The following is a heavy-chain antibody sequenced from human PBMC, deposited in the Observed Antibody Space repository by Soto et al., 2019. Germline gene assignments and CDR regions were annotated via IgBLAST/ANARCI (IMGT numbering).Heavy chain of an antibody. CDR2: VSAYNGNT. J-gene: IGHJ6*02. D-gene: IGHD1-7*01. CDR3: ASVIGITGTQPNPYYYGMDV. CDR1: GYTFTSYG. V-gene: IGHV1-18*01. Sequence: GASVKVSCKASGYTFTSYGINWVRQAPGQGLEWMGWVSAYNGNTNYAQKLQGRVTMTTDTSTSTAYMELRSLRSDDTAVYYCASVIGITGTQPNPYYYGMDVWGQGTTVTVSS.